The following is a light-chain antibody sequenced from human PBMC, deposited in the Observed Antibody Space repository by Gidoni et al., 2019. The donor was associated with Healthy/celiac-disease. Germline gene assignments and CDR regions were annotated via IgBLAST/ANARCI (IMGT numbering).Light chain of an antibody. CDR1: SSTIGSTT. Sequence: QSVLTQPPSASGTPGQRVTISCSGSSSTIGSTTVNWYQQLPGTAPKLLIYSNTQRPSGVPDRFSGSKSGTSASLAISGLQSEDEADYYCAAWDDSLNVVFGGGTKLTVL. V-gene: IGLV1-44*01. CDR2: SNT. J-gene: IGLJ2*01. CDR3: AAWDDSLNVV.